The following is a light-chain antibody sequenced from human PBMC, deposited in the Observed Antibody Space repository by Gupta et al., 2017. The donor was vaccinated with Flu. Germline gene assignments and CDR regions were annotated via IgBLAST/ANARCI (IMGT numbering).Light chain of an antibody. V-gene: IGLV1-44*01. CDR2: RKN. J-gene: IGLJ3*02. Sequence: RVTISCSGSSANIGSNPVNWYKQIPGTAPKRLIYRKNQRPSGVPDRFSGSKSGTAASLAISGLQSEDGTDYYCAAWDGRLNAGVFGGGTKLTVL. CDR1: SANIGSNP. CDR3: AAWDGRLNAGV.